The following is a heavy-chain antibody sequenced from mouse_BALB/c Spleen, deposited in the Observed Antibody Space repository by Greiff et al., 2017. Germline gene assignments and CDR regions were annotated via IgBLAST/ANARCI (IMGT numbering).Heavy chain of an antibody. Sequence: VKLVESGPGLVAPSQSLSITCTVSGFSLTSYGVHWVRQPPGKGLEWLGVIWAGGSTNYNSALMSRLSISKDNSKSQVFSKMNSLQTDDTAMYYCARDREGYYAMDYWGQGTSVTVSS. CDR2: IWAGGST. V-gene: IGHV2-9*02. CDR3: ARDREGYYAMDY. CDR1: GFSLTSYG. D-gene: IGHD3-1*01. J-gene: IGHJ4*01.